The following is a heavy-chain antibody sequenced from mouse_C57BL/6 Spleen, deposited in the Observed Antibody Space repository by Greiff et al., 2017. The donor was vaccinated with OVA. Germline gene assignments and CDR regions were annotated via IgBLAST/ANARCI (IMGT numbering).Heavy chain of an antibody. CDR3: ARVGYAGFAY. D-gene: IGHD2-2*01. J-gene: IGHJ3*01. CDR2: IHPNSGST. CDR1: GYTFTSYW. Sequence: QVQLQQPGAELVKPGASVKLSCKASGYTFTSYWMHWVKQRPGQGLEWIGMIHPNSGSTNYNEKFKSKATLTVDQSSSTAYMQLSSLTSEDSAVYYCARVGYAGFAYWGQGTLVTVSA. V-gene: IGHV1-64*01.